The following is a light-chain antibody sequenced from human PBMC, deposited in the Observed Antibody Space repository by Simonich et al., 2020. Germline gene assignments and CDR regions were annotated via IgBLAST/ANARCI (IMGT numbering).Light chain of an antibody. Sequence: AIRITKSPSSLSASTGNRVTITCQASHGISSYLTWYQQKPGKAPKLLIYAASTLQIGVPSRFSGSGSGTDFTLTISCLQSEDFATYYCQQYYSYPYTFGQGTKLEIK. J-gene: IGKJ2*01. CDR1: HGISSY. CDR3: QQYYSYPYT. V-gene: IGKV1-8*01. CDR2: AAS.